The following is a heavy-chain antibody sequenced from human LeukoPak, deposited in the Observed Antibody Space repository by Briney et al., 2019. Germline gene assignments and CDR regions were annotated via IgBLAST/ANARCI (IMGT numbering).Heavy chain of an antibody. V-gene: IGHV3-23*01. CDR1: GFTFSSYA. CDR2: ISGSGGST. D-gene: IGHD3-22*01. Sequence: GGSLRLSCAASGFTFSSYAMSWVRQAPGKGLEWVSAISGSGGSTYYADSVKGRFTISRDNSKNTLYLQMNSLRAEDTAVYYCARGPRRSGYYDSSGPLDYWGQGTLVTVSS. J-gene: IGHJ4*02. CDR3: ARGPRRSGYYDSSGPLDY.